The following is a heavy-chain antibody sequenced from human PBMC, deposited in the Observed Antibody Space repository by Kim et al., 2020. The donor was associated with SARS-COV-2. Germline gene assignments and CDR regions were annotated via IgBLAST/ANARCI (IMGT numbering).Heavy chain of an antibody. CDR2: INPNTGGT. J-gene: IGHJ4*02. CDR1: GYTFTAYY. CDR3: AVHLGDNSSDES. V-gene: IGHV1-2*06. Sequence: ASVKVSCKASGYTFTAYYMHWVRQAPGQGLECMGRINPNTGGTNYAQKFQGRVTMTRDTSMSTAYMELSSLTSDDTAVYYCAVHLGDNSSDESWGQGTLVTVSS. D-gene: IGHD3-22*01.